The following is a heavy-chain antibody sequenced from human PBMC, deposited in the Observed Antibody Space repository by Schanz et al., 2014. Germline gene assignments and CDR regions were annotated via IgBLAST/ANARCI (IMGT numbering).Heavy chain of an antibody. J-gene: IGHJ6*03. Sequence: QVQLQESGPGLVKPSETLSLTCVVSGGSISSSDWWSWVRQHPGKGLEWIGYIYYSGNTYYNPSLKGRATIPVDRTKNQFPLKRRSLPAADTAVYYCARGGARRFPVVPDAIQGLRGHYYYYYLDVWGKGTTVTASS. D-gene: IGHD2-2*02. CDR1: GGSISSSDW. V-gene: IGHV4-4*02. CDR3: ARGGARRFPVVPDAIQGLRGHYYYYYLDV. CDR2: IYYSGNT.